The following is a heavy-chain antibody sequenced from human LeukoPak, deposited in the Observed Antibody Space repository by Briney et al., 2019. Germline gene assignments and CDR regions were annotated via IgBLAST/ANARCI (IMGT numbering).Heavy chain of an antibody. CDR3: ARDRHGVATIGDFDY. D-gene: IGHD5-12*01. CDR1: GFTFSSYS. J-gene: IGHJ4*02. CDR2: ISSSSSYI. Sequence: GGSLRLSCAASGFTFSSYSMNWVRQAPGKGLEWVSSISSSSSYIYYADSVKGRFTISRDNAKNSLYLQMNSLRAEDTAVYSCARDRHGVATIGDFDYWGQGTLVTVSS. V-gene: IGHV3-21*01.